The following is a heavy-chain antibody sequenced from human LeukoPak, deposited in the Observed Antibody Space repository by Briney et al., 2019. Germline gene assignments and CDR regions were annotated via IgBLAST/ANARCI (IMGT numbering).Heavy chain of an antibody. CDR3: AKESGFGGYYYYYMAV. CDR2: ISYDGSNK. D-gene: IGHD3-22*01. CDR1: GFTFSSYA. J-gene: IGHJ6*03. Sequence: GGSLRLSCAASGFTFSSYAMHWVRQALGKGLEWVAVISYDGSNKYYADSVKGRFTISRDSSKNTLYLQMNGLGAEDTAVYYCAKESGFGGYYYYYMAVWGKGTTVTVSS. V-gene: IGHV3-30*07.